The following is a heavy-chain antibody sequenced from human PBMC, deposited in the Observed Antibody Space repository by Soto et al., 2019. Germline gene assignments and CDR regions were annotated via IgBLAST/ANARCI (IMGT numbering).Heavy chain of an antibody. V-gene: IGHV4-34*01. D-gene: IGHD6-13*01. Sequence: SETLSLTCAVYGGSFSGYYWSWIRQPPGKGLEWIGEISHSGSTNYNPSLKSRVTISVDTSKNQFSLKLSSVTAADTAVYYCARGRRAAAGYYYYYYGMDVWGQGTKVTVS. J-gene: IGHJ6*02. CDR3: ARGRRAAAGYYYYYYGMDV. CDR1: GGSFSGYY. CDR2: ISHSGST.